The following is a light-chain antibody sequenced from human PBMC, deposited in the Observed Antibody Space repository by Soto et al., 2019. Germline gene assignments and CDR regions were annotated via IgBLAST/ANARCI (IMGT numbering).Light chain of an antibody. CDR3: QQYQSYWT. CDR2: KAS. V-gene: IGKV1-5*03. CDR1: QSVSSY. Sequence: DXQXTQSXSTXXAXVGXRVTITCRXRQSVSSYLAWYRQKPGKAPRLLIYKASSLESGVPSRFSGSGSGTEFTLTISSLQPDDFATYYCQQYQSYWTFGQGTRVEIK. J-gene: IGKJ1*01.